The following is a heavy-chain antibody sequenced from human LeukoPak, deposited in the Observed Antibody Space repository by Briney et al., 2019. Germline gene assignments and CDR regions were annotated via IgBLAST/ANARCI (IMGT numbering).Heavy chain of an antibody. CDR1: GYTFTSYD. CDR2: MNPNSGNT. Sequence: ASVKVSCKASGYTFTSYDINWVRQATGQGLEWMGWMNPNSGNTGYAQKFQGRVTMTRNTSISTAYMELSSLRSEDTAVYYCARGNIVVVPAAKDWFDPWGQGTLVTVSS. CDR3: ARGNIVVVPAAKDWFDP. V-gene: IGHV1-8*01. J-gene: IGHJ5*02. D-gene: IGHD2-2*01.